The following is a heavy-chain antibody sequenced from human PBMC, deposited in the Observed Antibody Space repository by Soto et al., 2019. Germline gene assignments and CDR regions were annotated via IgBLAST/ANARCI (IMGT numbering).Heavy chain of an antibody. CDR3: ARVNYLHSQKFYSSSWYGFSYYYYGMDV. J-gene: IGHJ6*02. D-gene: IGHD6-13*01. V-gene: IGHV4-34*01. Sequence: QVQLQQWGAGLLKPSETLSLTCAVYGGSFSGYYWSWIRQPPGKGLEWIGEINHSGSTNYNPSLKSRVTISVDTSKNQFSLKLSSVTAADTAVYYCARVNYLHSQKFYSSSWYGFSYYYYGMDVWGQGTTVTVSS. CDR1: GGSFSGYY. CDR2: INHSGST.